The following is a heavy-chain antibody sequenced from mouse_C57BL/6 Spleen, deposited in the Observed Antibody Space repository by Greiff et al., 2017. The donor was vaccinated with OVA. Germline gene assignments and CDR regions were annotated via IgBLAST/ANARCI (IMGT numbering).Heavy chain of an antibody. CDR3: ASWGGTSYFDY. V-gene: IGHV1-50*01. J-gene: IGHJ2*01. D-gene: IGHD3-3*01. CDR1: GYTFTSYW. CDR2: IGPSDSYT. Sequence: VQLQQPGAELVKPGASVKLSCKASGYTFTSYWLQWVKQRPGQGLEWIGEIGPSDSYTNYTQKFKGKATLTVATSSSTAYMQHSSLTSEDSAVYYCASWGGTSYFDYGGKGTTLTVSS.